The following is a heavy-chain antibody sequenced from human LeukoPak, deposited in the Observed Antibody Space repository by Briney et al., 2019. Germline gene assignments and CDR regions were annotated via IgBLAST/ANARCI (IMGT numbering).Heavy chain of an antibody. CDR1: GGSFSGYY. V-gene: IGHV4-34*01. CDR2: INHSGST. D-gene: IGHD3-3*01. Sequence: SETLSLTCAVYGGSFSGYYWSWIRQPPGKGLEWIGEINHSGSTNYNPSLKSRVTISVDTSKNQFSLKLSSVTAADTAVYYCARGGWPLKYYTDYDYWGQGTLVTVSS. J-gene: IGHJ4*02. CDR3: ARGGWPLKYYTDYDY.